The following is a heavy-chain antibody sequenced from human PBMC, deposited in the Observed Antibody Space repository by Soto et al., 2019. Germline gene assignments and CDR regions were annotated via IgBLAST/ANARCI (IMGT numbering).Heavy chain of an antibody. Sequence: QVQLQESGPGLVKPSQTLSLTCTVSGGSISSGGYYWSWIRQHPGKGLEWIGYIYYSGSTYYNPSRMSRVTISVDTSKNQFSLKLSSVTAADTAVYYCARAGYCSGGSCYLFPVDYWGQGTLVTVSS. J-gene: IGHJ4*02. V-gene: IGHV4-31*03. CDR3: ARAGYCSGGSCYLFPVDY. D-gene: IGHD2-15*01. CDR1: GGSISSGGYY. CDR2: IYYSGST.